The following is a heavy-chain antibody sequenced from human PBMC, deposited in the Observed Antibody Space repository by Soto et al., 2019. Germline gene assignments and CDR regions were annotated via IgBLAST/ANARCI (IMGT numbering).Heavy chain of an antibody. J-gene: IGHJ3*02. CDR2: INHSGST. D-gene: IGHD6-13*01. V-gene: IGHV4-34*01. CDR1: GGSFSGYY. Sequence: TLSLTCAVYGGSFSGYYWSWIRQPPGKGLEWIGEINHSGSTNYDPSLKSRVTISVDTSKNQFSLKLSSVTAADTAVYYCARLSSSSWGAFDIWGQGTMVTVSS. CDR3: ARLSSSSWGAFDI.